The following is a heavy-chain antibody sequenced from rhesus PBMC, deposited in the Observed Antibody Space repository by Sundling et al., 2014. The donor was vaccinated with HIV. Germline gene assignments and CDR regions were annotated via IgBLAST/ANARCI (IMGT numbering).Heavy chain of an antibody. CDR1: GGSISSYL. V-gene: IGHV4-80*01. CDR2: INGNTGST. CDR3: GRVGYYEDDYGYYHSDY. D-gene: IGHD3-9*01. Sequence: QVQLQESGPGVVKPSETLSLTCAVSGGSISSYLWNWIRQPPGKGLEWIGEINGNTGSTKYNPSLKSRVTISRDTSKNQFSLKLSSVTAADTAVYYCGRVGYYEDDYGYYHSDYWGQGVLVTVSS. J-gene: IGHJ4*01.